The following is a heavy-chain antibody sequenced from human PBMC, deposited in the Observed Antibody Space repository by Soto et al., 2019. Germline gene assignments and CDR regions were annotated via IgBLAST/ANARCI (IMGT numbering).Heavy chain of an antibody. CDR2: VYHSGSP. CDR3: ARDVDLKWLDP. D-gene: IGHD5-12*01. Sequence: PSETLSLTCTVSGGSISGYFWSWIRQPPGKGLEWIGNVYHSGSPNYNPSLKSRVTMSADTSKNQVSLKLSSVTAADTAVYYCARDVDLKWLDPWGQGTLVTVSS. CDR1: GGSISGYF. J-gene: IGHJ5*02. V-gene: IGHV4-59*01.